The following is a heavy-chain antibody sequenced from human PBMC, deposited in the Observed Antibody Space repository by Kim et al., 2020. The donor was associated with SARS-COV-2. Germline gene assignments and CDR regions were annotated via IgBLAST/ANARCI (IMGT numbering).Heavy chain of an antibody. CDR1: GXDFNTYA. V-gene: IGHV3-23*01. D-gene: IGHD3-9*01. Sequence: GGXLRLSCXXXGXDFNTYAVSWVRQAPGKGLEWVSAIRDGGAKTYYADSVTGRFTISGDHPKNTIYLRLSSLRLDDTAVYYCAKGSYDISAPRGDYY. CDR3: AKGSYDISAPRGDYY. CDR2: IRDGGAKT. J-gene: IGHJ6*01.